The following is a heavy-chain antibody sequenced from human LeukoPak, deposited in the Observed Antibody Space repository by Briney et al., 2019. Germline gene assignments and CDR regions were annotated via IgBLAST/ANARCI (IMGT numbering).Heavy chain of an antibody. J-gene: IGHJ3*02. Sequence: SGPTLVKPTQTLTLTCTFSGFSLSTSGVGVGWIRQPPGKALEWLAIIFRDDDKRYRPSLETRLTITKDISKNQVVLSMTNMDPVDTGTYYCAHGQFYDFSYGSGSLVAFGMWGLGTMVTVSS. CDR1: GFSLSTSGVG. V-gene: IGHV2-5*02. CDR3: AHGQFYDFSYGSGSLVAFGM. D-gene: IGHD3-3*01. CDR2: IFRDDDK.